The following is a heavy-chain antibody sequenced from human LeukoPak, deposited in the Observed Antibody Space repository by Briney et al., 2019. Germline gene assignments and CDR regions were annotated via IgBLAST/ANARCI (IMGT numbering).Heavy chain of an antibody. Sequence: SETLSLTCTVSGGSISSSSYYWGWIRQPPGKGLEWIGSIYYSGSTYYNPSLKSRVTISVDTSKNQFSLKLSSVTAADTAVYYCARDVGVNDYWGQGTLVTVSS. CDR1: GGSISSSSYY. J-gene: IGHJ4*02. V-gene: IGHV4-39*07. D-gene: IGHD2-8*01. CDR3: ARDVGVNDY. CDR2: IYYSGST.